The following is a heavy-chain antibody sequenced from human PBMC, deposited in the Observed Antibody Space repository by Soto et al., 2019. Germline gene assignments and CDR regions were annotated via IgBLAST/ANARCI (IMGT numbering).Heavy chain of an antibody. CDR2: ISSSSSYI. CDR1: GFTFSRNS. J-gene: IGHJ4*02. Sequence: GGSLRLSCAASGFTFSRNSMTWVRQAPGKGLEWVSSISSSSSYIYYADSVKGRFTISRDNAKNSLNLQMNSLRAEDTAVYYSARVHYDSSGYPKSFDYWGQGTLVTVSS. V-gene: IGHV3-21*01. CDR3: ARVHYDSSGYPKSFDY. D-gene: IGHD3-22*01.